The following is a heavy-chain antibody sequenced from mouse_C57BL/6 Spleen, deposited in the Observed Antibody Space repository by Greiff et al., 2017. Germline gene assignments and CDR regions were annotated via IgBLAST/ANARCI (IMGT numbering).Heavy chain of an antibody. V-gene: IGHV7-3*01. CDR2: LRNKANGYTT. CDR3: ARYNSSCYDY. D-gene: IGHD3-2*02. Sequence: EVQLVESGGGLVQPGGSLSLSCAASGFTFTDYYMSWVRQPPGKALEWLGFLRNKANGYTTEYSASVKGRFTISRDNSHSILYLQMNALRAEDSATYYCARYNSSCYDYWGQGTTLTVSS. J-gene: IGHJ2*01. CDR1: GFTFTDYY.